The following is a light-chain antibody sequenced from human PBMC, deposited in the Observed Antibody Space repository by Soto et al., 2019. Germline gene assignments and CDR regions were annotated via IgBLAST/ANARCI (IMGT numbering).Light chain of an antibody. V-gene: IGLV2-14*01. CDR2: GVT. CDR1: SSDIGGYNY. J-gene: IGLJ1*01. CDR3: TSYTRSSSSV. Sequence: QSVLTQAASVSESPGQSITISCSGTSSDIGGYNYVSWYQQHPDKAPKLMIYGVTNRPSGVSDRFSGSKYGNTASLTISGLQAEDEADYYCTSYTRSSSSVFATGPKATVL.